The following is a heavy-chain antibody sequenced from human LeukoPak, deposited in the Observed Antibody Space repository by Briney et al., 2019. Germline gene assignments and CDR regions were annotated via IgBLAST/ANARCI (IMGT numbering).Heavy chain of an antibody. J-gene: IGHJ4*02. CDR1: GGSISSYY. V-gene: IGHV4-59*01. D-gene: IGHD2-2*01. CDR3: ARVGSTSSLFDY. Sequence: SETLSLTCTVSGGSISSYYWSWIRQPPGKGLNGIGYIYYSGSTNYNPSLKSRVTISVDTSKNQFSLKLSSVTAADTAVYYCARVGSTSSLFDYWGQGTLVTVSS. CDR2: IYYSGST.